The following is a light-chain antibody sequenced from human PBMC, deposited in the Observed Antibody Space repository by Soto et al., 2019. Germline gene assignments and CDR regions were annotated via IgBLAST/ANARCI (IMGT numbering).Light chain of an antibody. Sequence: EIVLTQSPGTLSLSPGERATLSCRASQSVSGIYLAWYHQKPGHAPRLLIYVASSSATGIPDRFSATASETDFTLTISRLEPEDFAVYYCQQYDNPPITFGQGTRLEI. CDR3: QQYDNPPIT. CDR1: QSVSGIY. CDR2: VAS. V-gene: IGKV3-20*01. J-gene: IGKJ5*01.